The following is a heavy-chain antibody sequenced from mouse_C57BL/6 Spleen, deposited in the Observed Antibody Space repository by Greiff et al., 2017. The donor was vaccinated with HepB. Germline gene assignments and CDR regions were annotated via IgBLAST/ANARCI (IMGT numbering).Heavy chain of an antibody. CDR3: AQMDSVTTGFAY. V-gene: IGHV1-52*01. CDR1: GYTFTSYW. Sequence: QVQLQQPGAELVRPGSSVKLSCKASGYTFTSYWMHWVKQRPIQGLEWIGNIDPSDSETHYNQKFKDKATLTVDKSSSTAYMQLSSLTSEDSAVYYCAQMDSVTTGFAYWGQGTLVTVSA. J-gene: IGHJ3*01. CDR2: IDPSDSET. D-gene: IGHD2-5*01.